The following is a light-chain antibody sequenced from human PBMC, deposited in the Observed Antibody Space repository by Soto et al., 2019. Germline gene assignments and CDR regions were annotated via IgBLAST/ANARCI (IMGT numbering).Light chain of an antibody. Sequence: EIVLTQSPGTLSLSPGERATLSCRAIQSVSSSYLAWYQQKPGQAPRLLIYGASSRATGIPDRFSGSGSGTEFTLTISSLQSEDFAVYYCQQYNTWPFITFGQGTLLEI. CDR1: QSVSSSY. CDR3: QQYNTWPFIT. V-gene: IGKV3-20*01. J-gene: IGKJ5*01. CDR2: GAS.